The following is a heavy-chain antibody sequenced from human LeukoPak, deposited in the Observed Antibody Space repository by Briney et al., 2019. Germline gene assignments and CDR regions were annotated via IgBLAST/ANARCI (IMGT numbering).Heavy chain of an antibody. CDR3: ARVADDIVVVPAYMDV. CDR2: INHSGST. Sequence: SETLSLTCAVYGGSFSGYYWSWIRQPPGKGLEWIGEINHSGSTNYNPSLKSRVTISVDTSKNQFSLKLSSVTAADTAVYYCARVADDIVVVPAYMDVWGKGTTVTVSS. J-gene: IGHJ6*03. V-gene: IGHV4-34*01. D-gene: IGHD2-2*01. CDR1: GGSFSGYY.